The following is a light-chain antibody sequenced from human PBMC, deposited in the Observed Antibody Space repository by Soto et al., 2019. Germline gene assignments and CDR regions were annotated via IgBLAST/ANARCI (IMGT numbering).Light chain of an antibody. Sequence: EIVMTQSPATLSVSPGETATLSCRASQSVNLNLAWYQQKPGQAPRLLIYGASIRATGIPARFSGGGAGTEDTLTINSLQSEDYSVYYCQQCGSWPPLTFGGGTTVEIK. J-gene: IGKJ4*01. CDR3: QQCGSWPPLT. CDR2: GAS. V-gene: IGKV3-15*01. CDR1: QSVNLN.